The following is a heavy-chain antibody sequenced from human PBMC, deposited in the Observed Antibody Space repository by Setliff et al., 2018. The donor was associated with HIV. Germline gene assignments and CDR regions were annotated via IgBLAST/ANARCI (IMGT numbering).Heavy chain of an antibody. CDR2: IIPVFDTT. D-gene: IGHD3-16*02. CDR3: AVGDYVWGSYRLDF. CDR1: GCTFSNYA. V-gene: IGHV1-69*13. Sequence: SVKVSCKASGCTFSNYAFSWVRLAPGQGLEWMGGIIPVFDTTNYEKKFRDRVTITADESTSTVYLELISLRSEDTAVYYCAVGDYVWGSYRLDFWGQGTLITVSS. J-gene: IGHJ4*02.